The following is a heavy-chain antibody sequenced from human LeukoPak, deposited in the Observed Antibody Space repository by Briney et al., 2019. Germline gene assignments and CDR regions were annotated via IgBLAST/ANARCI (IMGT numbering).Heavy chain of an antibody. CDR2: IIPIFGTA. D-gene: IGHD6-19*01. CDR1: GGTFSSYA. Sequence: GASVKVSCKASGGTFSSYAISWVRQAPGQGLEWMGEIIPIFGTANYAQKFQGRVTITTDESTSTAYMELSSLRSEDTAVYYCAREIAVAGRYYFDYWGQGTLVTVSS. CDR3: AREIAVAGRYYFDY. J-gene: IGHJ4*02. V-gene: IGHV1-69*05.